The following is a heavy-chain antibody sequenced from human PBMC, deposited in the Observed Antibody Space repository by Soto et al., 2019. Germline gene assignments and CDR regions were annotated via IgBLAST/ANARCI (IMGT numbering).Heavy chain of an antibody. Sequence: GGSLRLSCAASGFTFNIYGMTWVRQAPGEGLEWVSSISRSGRGSAYYADSVKGRFTISRDNSENTLFLQMNNLRDEDTALYYCARGRYLDSSDYWVANLPFDHWGLGTLVTVSS. J-gene: IGHJ4*02. CDR1: GFTFNIYG. CDR3: ARGRYLDSSDYWVANLPFDH. V-gene: IGHV3-23*01. CDR2: ISRSGRGSA. D-gene: IGHD3-22*01.